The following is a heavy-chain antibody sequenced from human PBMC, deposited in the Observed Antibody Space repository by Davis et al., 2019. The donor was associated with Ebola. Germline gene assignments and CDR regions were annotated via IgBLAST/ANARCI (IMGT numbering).Heavy chain of an antibody. V-gene: IGHV1-18*01. CDR2: ISGYNGKT. CDR3: ARGLRYDSSDY. D-gene: IGHD3-22*01. Sequence: ASVKVSCKASGYAFKSYGISWVRQAPGEGLEWMGWISGYNGKTNYAQKLQDRVTMTADTSTSTAYMELRSLRSDDTAVYYCARGLRYDSSDYWGQGTLVTVSS. J-gene: IGHJ4*02. CDR1: GYAFKSYG.